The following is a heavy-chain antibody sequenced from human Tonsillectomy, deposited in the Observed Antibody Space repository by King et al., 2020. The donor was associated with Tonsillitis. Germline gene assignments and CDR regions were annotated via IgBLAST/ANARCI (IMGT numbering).Heavy chain of an antibody. D-gene: IGHD6-13*01. CDR3: ARGSEGYSSSWSYWFDP. V-gene: IGHV1-46*03. Sequence: VQLVQSGAEVKKPGASVKVSCKASGYTFTSYYMQWVRQAPGQGLEWMGIINPSDGSTNYAQKFQGRVTMTRDTSTSTVYMELSNLRSEDTAVYYCARGSEGYSSSWSYWFDPWGQGTLVTVSS. CDR1: GYTFTSYY. CDR2: INPSDGST. J-gene: IGHJ5*02.